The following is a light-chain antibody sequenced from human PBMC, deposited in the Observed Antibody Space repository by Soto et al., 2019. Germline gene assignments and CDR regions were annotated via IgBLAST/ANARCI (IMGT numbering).Light chain of an antibody. CDR1: SGSVSTTHY. V-gene: IGLV8-61*01. CDR2: NTN. CDR3: ALYVGGGIRV. Sequence: QTVVTQEPSFSVSPGGTVTLTCGLSSGSVSTTHYPTWFHQTPGQAPRTVIYNTNSRSSGVPDRFSGSILANKAALTITGARADDDGDYYCALYVGGGIRVFGGGTKVTV. J-gene: IGLJ3*02.